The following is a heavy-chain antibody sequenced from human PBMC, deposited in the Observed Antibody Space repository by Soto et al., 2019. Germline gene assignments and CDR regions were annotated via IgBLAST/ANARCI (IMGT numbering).Heavy chain of an antibody. CDR1: GFTFSGSA. V-gene: IGHV3-73*01. Sequence: GGSLRLSCAASGFTFSGSAMHWVRQASGKGLEWVGRIRSKANSYATAYAASVKGRFTISRDDSKNTAYLQMNSLKTEDTAVYYCTISSSWYDTFDYWGQGTLVTVSS. D-gene: IGHD6-13*01. J-gene: IGHJ4*02. CDR2: IRSKANSYAT. CDR3: TISSSWYDTFDY.